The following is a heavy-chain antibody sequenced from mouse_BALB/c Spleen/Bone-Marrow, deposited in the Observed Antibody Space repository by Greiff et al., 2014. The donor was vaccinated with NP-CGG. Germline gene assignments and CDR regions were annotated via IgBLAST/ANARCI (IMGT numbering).Heavy chain of an antibody. V-gene: IGHV5-17*02. Sequence: EVQRVESGGGLVQPGGSRKLSCAASGFTFSSFGMHWVRQAPEKGLEWVAYISSGSSNIYYEDTVKGRFTISRDNPKNTLFLQMPSLRSEDTAMYYCTRGGNWDDFDYWGQGTTLTVSS. D-gene: IGHD4-1*01. CDR1: GFTFSSFG. CDR3: TRGGNWDDFDY. CDR2: ISSGSSNI. J-gene: IGHJ2*01.